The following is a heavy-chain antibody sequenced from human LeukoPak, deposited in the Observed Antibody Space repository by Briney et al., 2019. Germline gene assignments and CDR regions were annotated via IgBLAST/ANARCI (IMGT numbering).Heavy chain of an antibody. CDR2: ISYDGSNK. V-gene: IGHV3-30-3*01. CDR1: GXXXSSYX. J-gene: IGHJ4*02. CDR3: ARDREPMIVVAFDY. D-gene: IGHD3-22*01. Sequence: SGXXXSSYXXXXXRXAPGXXXEWXAXISYDGSNKYYADSVKGRFTISRDNSKNTLYLQMNSLRAEDTAVYYCARDREPMIVVAFDYWGQGTLVTVSS.